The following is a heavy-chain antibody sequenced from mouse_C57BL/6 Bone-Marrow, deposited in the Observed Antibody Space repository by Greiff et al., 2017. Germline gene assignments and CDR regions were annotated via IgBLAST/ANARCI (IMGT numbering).Heavy chain of an antibody. Sequence: EVQLQQSGAELVRPGASVKLSCTASGFNIKDDYMHWVKQRPEQGLEWIGWIDPENGDTEYASQFQGKATITADTSSNTAYLQLSSLTSEDTAVYYCTTHYYGSSCVYFDYWGQGTTRTVSS. CDR1: GFNIKDDY. CDR2: IDPENGDT. J-gene: IGHJ2*01. CDR3: TTHYYGSSCVYFDY. V-gene: IGHV14-4*01. D-gene: IGHD1-1*01.